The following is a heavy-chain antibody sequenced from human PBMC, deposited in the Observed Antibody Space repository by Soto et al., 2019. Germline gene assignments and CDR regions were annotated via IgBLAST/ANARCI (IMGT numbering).Heavy chain of an antibody. V-gene: IGHV3-30*18. CDR1: GFPFSTYG. Sequence: PGRSPILSCAASGFPFSTYGRHWVRQGPGKGLEWVAVISYDGSNKYYADSVKGRFTISRDNSKNTLYLHMNSLRAEYTAVYYCAKDWLWSTWDYYGMDVWGQGTTVTVSS. J-gene: IGHJ6*02. CDR2: ISYDGSNK. CDR3: AKDWLWSTWDYYGMDV. D-gene: IGHD5-18*01.